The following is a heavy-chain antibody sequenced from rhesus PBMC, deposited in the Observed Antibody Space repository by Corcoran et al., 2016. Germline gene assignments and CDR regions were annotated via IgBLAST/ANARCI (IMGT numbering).Heavy chain of an antibody. V-gene: IGHV4-147*01. CDR3: ARGGAAVYYGLDS. D-gene: IGHD6-19*01. J-gene: IGHJ6*01. CDR2: IHGISGSP. CDR1: GYSFSSYY. Sequence: QVQLQESGPGLVKASETLSLPRAVFGYSFSSYYWSWIRQPPGKGLEWIGYIHGISGSPCSNPSPASRGTVSTATSKNQFPLKLSSVTAADTAVYYCARGGAAVYYGLDSWGQGVVVTVSS.